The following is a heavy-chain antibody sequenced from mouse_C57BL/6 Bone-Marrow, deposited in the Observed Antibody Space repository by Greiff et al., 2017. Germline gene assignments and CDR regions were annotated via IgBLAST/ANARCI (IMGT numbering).Heavy chain of an antibody. CDR2: ISYDGSN. J-gene: IGHJ1*03. Sequence: EVQLQQSGPGLVKPSQSLSLTCSVTGYSITSGYYWNWIRQFPGNKLEWMGYISYDGSNNYNPSLKNRISITRDTSKNQFFLKLNSVTTEDTATYYCARAPPYYSNWYFDVWGTGTTVTVSS. CDR1: GYSITSGYY. D-gene: IGHD2-5*01. V-gene: IGHV3-6*01. CDR3: ARAPPYYSNWYFDV.